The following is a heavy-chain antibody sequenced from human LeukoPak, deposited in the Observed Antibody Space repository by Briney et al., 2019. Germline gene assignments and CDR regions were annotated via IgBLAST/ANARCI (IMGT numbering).Heavy chain of an antibody. D-gene: IGHD3-3*01. Sequence: QPGGSLRLSCAASGFSFSSHSMTWVRQAPGKGLEWVSYISTSNTIYYADSVSGRFTVSRDNAKNSLFLQMNSLRAEDTAIYYCARVAYYDFWSGLIPNTYYVDVWGKGTTVIVSS. J-gene: IGHJ6*03. V-gene: IGHV3-48*01. CDR3: ARVAYYDFWSGLIPNTYYVDV. CDR2: ISTSNTI. CDR1: GFSFSSHS.